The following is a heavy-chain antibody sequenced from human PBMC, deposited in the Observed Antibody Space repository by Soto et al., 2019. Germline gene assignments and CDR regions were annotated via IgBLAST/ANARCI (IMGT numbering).Heavy chain of an antibody. V-gene: IGHV1-18*04. CDR1: ASTFTGYT. CDR3: ARGTVTSGRWFGP. CDR2: ISTFNGNT. J-gene: IGHJ5*02. D-gene: IGHD4-17*01. Sequence: QVHLVQSGTEVKEPGASVKVSCKASASTFTGYTINWVRQAPGQGLEGMGWISTFNGNTKYVGNFEGRVTMTTHTSTTTAYMELTSLTFDDTAVYFCARGTVTSGRWFGPWGQGTLVSVSS.